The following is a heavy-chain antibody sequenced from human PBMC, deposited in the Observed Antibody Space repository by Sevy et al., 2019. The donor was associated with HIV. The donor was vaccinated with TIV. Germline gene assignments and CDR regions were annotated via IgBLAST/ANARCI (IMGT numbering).Heavy chain of an antibody. CDR1: GFSFSHYA. CDR2: ISYDGTYK. J-gene: IGHJ4*02. D-gene: IGHD2-8*01. Sequence: GGSLRLSCAVSGFSFSHYAFHWFRQAPGKGLEWVSVISYDGTYKYYADSVKGRFTISRDNSKNTLYLQMNSLRGNDTAVYYCARVAVSYCTNDCYHRFDYWGPRALVTVSS. V-gene: IGHV3-30-3*01. CDR3: ARVAVSYCTNDCYHRFDY.